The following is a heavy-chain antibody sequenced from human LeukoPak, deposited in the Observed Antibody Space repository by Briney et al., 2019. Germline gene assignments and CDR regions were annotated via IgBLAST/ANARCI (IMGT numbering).Heavy chain of an antibody. CDR2: INTNTGNA. D-gene: IGHD4-23*01. Sequence: GASVKVSCKASGYTFTGYYMHWVRQAPGQGLEWMGWINTNTGNATYAQGFTGRFVFSLDTSVSTAYLQINSLMAEDTAVYYCARFDGGNSLLKSGFQHWGQGTLVAVSS. V-gene: IGHV7-4-1*02. J-gene: IGHJ1*01. CDR1: GYTFTGYY. CDR3: ARFDGGNSLLKSGFQH.